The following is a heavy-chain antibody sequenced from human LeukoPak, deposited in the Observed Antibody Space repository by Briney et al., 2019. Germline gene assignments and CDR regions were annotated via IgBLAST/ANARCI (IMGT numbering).Heavy chain of an antibody. D-gene: IGHD3-3*01. CDR3: AREGVVKGYFDY. CDR2: LYYRGST. V-gene: IGHV4-59*01. Sequence: SETLSLTCTVSGGSISPYFWSWIRQPPGKGLEWIGYLYYRGSTNYNPSLKSRVAISLDTSKNQFSLKLNSVTAADTAVYYCAREGVVKGYFDYWGQGTLVTVSS. J-gene: IGHJ4*02. CDR1: GGSISPYF.